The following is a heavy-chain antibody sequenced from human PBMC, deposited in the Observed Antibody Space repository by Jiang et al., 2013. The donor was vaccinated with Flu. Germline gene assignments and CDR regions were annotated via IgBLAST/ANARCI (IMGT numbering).Heavy chain of an antibody. CDR3: ARAVSGDWYFDL. J-gene: IGHJ2*01. D-gene: IGHD1-26*01. CDR2: IYYSGNT. Sequence: LLKPSETLSLTCTVAGGSMRSYYWNWIRQPPGKGLEWIGYIYYSGNTNYKPSLKSRVTMSVDASKNQFSLKLSSVTAADTAVYYCARAVSGDWYFDLWGRGTLVTVSS. V-gene: IGHV4-59*01. CDR1: GGSMRSYY.